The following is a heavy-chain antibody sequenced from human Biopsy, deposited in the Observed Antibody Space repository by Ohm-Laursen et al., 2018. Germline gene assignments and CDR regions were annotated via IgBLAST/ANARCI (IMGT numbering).Heavy chain of an antibody. CDR2: IWYDGSNK. CDR3: AKCMTGGSNYYFHH. D-gene: IGHD2-8*01. J-gene: IGHJ4*02. V-gene: IGHV3-33*06. Sequence: SLRLSCTASGFTFSSYGMHWVRQASGKGLEWVAAIWYDGSNKNYADSVKGRFTISRDNSKNTLYLQMNSLGGEDTAVYYCAKCMTGGSNYYFHHCGQGTLVTVSS. CDR1: GFTFSSYG.